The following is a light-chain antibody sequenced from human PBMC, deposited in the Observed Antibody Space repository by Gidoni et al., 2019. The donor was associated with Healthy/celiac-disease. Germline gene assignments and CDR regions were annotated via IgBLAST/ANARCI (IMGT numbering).Light chain of an antibody. Sequence: EIVMTQHPATLSVSPGDRAPLSCRASQSGSSTLAWYQQKPGQAPRLLIYGASTRATGIPARFSGSGSGTEFTLTISSLQSEDFAVYYCQQYNNWPPGFGPGTKVEIK. CDR3: QQYNNWPPG. CDR1: QSGSST. V-gene: IGKV3-15*01. CDR2: GAS. J-gene: IGKJ3*01.